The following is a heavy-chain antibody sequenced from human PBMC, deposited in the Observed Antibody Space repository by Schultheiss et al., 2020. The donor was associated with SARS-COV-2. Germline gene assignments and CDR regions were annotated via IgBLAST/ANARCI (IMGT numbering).Heavy chain of an antibody. CDR2: IYTSGST. J-gene: IGHJ6*04. CDR3: AREGIVTGYAYYYSMDV. CDR1: GGSISSHS. Sequence: SETLSLTCTVSGGSISSHSWSWIRQPPGKGLEWIGCIYTSGSTNYNPSVKSRDTISVDTSKKQFSLKLGSVTAADTAVYYCAREGIVTGYAYYYSMDVWGKGTTVTVSS. V-gene: IGHV4-4*08. D-gene: IGHD3-9*01.